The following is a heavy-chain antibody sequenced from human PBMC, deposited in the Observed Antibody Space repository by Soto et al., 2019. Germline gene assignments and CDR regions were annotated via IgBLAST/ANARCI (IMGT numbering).Heavy chain of an antibody. J-gene: IGHJ4*02. CDR3: ARDRGRTGYFDY. V-gene: IGHV3-21*01. D-gene: IGHD3-10*01. Sequence: PGWSLRLCCSASVFTFSSYSMNWFRQAPGKGLEWVSSISSSSSYIYYADSVKGRFTISRDNAKNSLYLQMNSLRAEDTAVYYCARDRGRTGYFDYWGQGTLVTVSS. CDR1: VFTFSSYS. CDR2: ISSSSSYI.